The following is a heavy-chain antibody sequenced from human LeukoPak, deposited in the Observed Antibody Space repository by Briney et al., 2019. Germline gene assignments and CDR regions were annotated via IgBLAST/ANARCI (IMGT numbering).Heavy chain of an antibody. Sequence: PSETLSLTCTVSGGSISIYYWSWVWQPAGKGLEWIGRIYTGGSTTYTPPPKSRVTMSVATSKNQLSLKLSSVSAADTAVYYCARGEGLNNYYYMDVWGKGTTVTVSS. V-gene: IGHV4-4*07. D-gene: IGHD1/OR15-1a*01. J-gene: IGHJ6*03. CDR1: GGSISIYY. CDR2: IYTGGST. CDR3: ARGEGLNNYYYMDV.